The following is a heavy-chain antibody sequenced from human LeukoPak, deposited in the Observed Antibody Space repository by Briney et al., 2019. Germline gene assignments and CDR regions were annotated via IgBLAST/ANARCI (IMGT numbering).Heavy chain of an antibody. CDR3: AREVDRHFDY. CDR2: ISYDGSNK. Sequence: GRSLCHSRSASGFTFFSYVLHWVRQAPGKGLEWVTVISYDGSNKYYADSVKGRFTISRDNSKNTLYLQMKSLRAEDTAVYYCAREVDRHFDYWGERT. D-gene: IGHD2-15*01. V-gene: IGHV3-30-3*01. CDR1: GFTFFSYV. J-gene: IGHJ4*02.